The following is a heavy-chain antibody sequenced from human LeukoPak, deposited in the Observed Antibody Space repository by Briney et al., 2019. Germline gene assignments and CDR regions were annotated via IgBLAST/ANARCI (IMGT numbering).Heavy chain of an antibody. J-gene: IGHJ6*02. D-gene: IGHD6-13*01. CDR2: ISSSSSYI. Sequence: GGSLRLSCAASGFTFSSYSMNWVRQAPGKGLEWVSSISSSSSYIYYADSVKGRFTISRDNAKNSLYLQMNSLRVEDTAVYYCARDRYSSSWYSIYYYGMDVWGQGTTVTVSS. CDR3: ARDRYSSSWYSIYYYGMDV. CDR1: GFTFSSYS. V-gene: IGHV3-21*01.